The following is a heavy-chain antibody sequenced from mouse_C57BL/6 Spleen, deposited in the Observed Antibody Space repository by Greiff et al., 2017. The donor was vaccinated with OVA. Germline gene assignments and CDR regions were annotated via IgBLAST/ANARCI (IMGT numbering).Heavy chain of an antibody. CDR1: GYAFSSSW. Sequence: VQLQQSGPELVKPGASVKISCKASGYAFSSSWMNWVKQRPGKGLEWIGRIYPGDGDTNYNGKFKGKATLTADKSSSTAYMQLSSLTSEDSAVYFCAREDDGYPYFDYWGQGTTLTVSS. CDR2: IYPGDGDT. CDR3: AREDDGYPYFDY. J-gene: IGHJ2*01. V-gene: IGHV1-82*01. D-gene: IGHD2-3*01.